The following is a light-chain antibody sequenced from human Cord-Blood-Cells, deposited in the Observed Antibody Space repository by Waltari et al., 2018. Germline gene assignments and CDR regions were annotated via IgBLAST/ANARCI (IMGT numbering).Light chain of an antibody. J-gene: IGLJ2*01. Sequence: SYELTLPPSVSVSPGQTASITCSGDNLGDKYACWYQQKPGQSPVLVIYQDSKRPSGIPERFSGSNSGNTATLTISGTQAMDEADYYCQAWDSSTVVFGGGTKLTVL. CDR1: NLGDKY. V-gene: IGLV3-1*01. CDR2: QDS. CDR3: QAWDSSTVV.